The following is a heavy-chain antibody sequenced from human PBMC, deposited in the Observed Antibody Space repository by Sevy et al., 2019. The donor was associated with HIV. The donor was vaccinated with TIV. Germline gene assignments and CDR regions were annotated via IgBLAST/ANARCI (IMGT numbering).Heavy chain of an antibody. CDR1: GFTFAKYS. J-gene: IGHJ4*02. CDR3: AREGCTQPHDY. V-gene: IGHV3-23*01. Sequence: GGSLRLSCAASGFTFAKYSMSWVRQAPGKGLEWVSTFSFGCGRINYADSVKGRFTISRDDSKNTLFLQMNGLRADDTATYFCAREGCTQPHDYWGQGTLVTVSS. CDR2: FSFGCGRI. D-gene: IGHD2-8*01.